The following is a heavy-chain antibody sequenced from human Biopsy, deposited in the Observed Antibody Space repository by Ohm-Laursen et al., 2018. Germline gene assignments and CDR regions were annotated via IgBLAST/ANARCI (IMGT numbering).Heavy chain of an antibody. V-gene: IGHV1-69*06. CDR2: NIPILGTG. CDR1: GGTFSNYG. D-gene: IGHD3-9*01. CDR3: ATKLTGYFHH. J-gene: IGHJ1*01. Sequence: SSVKVSCKAPGGTFSNYGVNWVRQAPGHGLEWLGGNIPILGTGNYAQKFQDRVTVAADTSTSTATMELRSLRSDNTAVYYCATKLTGYFHHWGQGTLVIVSS.